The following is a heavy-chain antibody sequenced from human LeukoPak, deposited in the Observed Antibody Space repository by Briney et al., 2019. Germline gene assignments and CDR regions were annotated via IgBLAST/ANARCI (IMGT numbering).Heavy chain of an antibody. Sequence: PGGSLRLSCAASGFTFSSYSMNWVRQAPGKGLEWVSSISSSGYIYYADSVKGRFTTSRDNAKNSLYLQMNSLRAEDTAVYYCATNTGGYFDYWGQGTLVTVSS. CDR1: GFTFSSYS. D-gene: IGHD3-10*01. V-gene: IGHV3-21*01. J-gene: IGHJ4*02. CDR3: ATNTGGYFDY. CDR2: ISSSGYI.